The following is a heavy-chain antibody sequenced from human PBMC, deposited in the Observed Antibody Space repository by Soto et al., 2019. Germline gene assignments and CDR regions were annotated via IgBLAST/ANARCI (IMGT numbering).Heavy chain of an antibody. D-gene: IGHD4-17*01. Sequence: QVQLVESGGGVVQPGRSLRLSCAASGFTFSSYGMHWVRQAPGKGLEWVAVIWYDGSNKYYADSVKGRFTISRDNSKNTRYLQMNSLRAEDTAVYYCARDRDSHTAGMDVWGQGTTVTVSS. J-gene: IGHJ6*02. CDR3: ARDRDSHTAGMDV. CDR1: GFTFSSYG. CDR2: IWYDGSNK. V-gene: IGHV3-33*01.